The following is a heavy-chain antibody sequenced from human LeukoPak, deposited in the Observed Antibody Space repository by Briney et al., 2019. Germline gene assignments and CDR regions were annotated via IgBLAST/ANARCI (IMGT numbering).Heavy chain of an antibody. V-gene: IGHV4-34*01. CDR3: ARFSRITWGDWGDAFYL. Sequence: PSETLSLMCSVYGGSFSDYFWSWSRQPPGKGLEWIGEIDDGGNTNYNPSLMSRVIVSMEKSEKQFSLVMRSVTAADTAVYYCARFSRITWGDWGDAFYLWGQGATVIVSS. D-gene: IGHD2-21*02. CDR2: IDDGGNT. J-gene: IGHJ3*01. CDR1: GGSFSDYF.